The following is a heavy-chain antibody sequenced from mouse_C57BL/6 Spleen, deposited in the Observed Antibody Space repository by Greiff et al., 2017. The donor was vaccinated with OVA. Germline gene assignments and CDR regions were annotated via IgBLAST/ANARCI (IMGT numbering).Heavy chain of an antibody. CDR2: IYPGDGDT. CDR3: ARLEGYFDY. J-gene: IGHJ2*01. V-gene: IGHV1-82*01. Sequence: QVQLQQSGPELVKPGASVKISCKASGYAFSSSWMNWVKQRPGKGLEWLGRIYPGDGDTNYNGKFKGKATLTADKSSSTAYMQLSSLTSEDSAVYFCARLEGYFDYWGQGTTLTVSS. CDR1: GYAFSSSW.